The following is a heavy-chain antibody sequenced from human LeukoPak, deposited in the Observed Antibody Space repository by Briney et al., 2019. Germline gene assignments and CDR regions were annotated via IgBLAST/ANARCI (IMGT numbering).Heavy chain of an antibody. CDR3: ARNNWRFDP. J-gene: IGHJ5*02. V-gene: IGHV1-2*02. CDR2: INPNSGGT. CDR1: GYTFTGYY. Sequence: ASVKVSCKASGYTFTGYYIHWVRQAPGQGLEWMGWINPNSGGTNYAQKFQGRVTMSRDTSISTAYMELSRLRSDDTAVYYCARNNWRFDPWGQGTLVTVSS. D-gene: IGHD1-1*01.